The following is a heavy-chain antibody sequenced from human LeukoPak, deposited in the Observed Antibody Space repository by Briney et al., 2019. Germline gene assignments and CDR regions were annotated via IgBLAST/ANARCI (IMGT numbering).Heavy chain of an antibody. Sequence: GGSLRLSCAASGFTFSSYAMSWVRQAPGKGLEWVPSISSSSSYIYYADSVKGRFTISRDNAKNSLYLQMNSLRAEDTAVYYCARAPRFSDYMDVWGKGTTVTVSS. CDR2: ISSSSSYI. V-gene: IGHV3-21*01. CDR3: ARAPRFSDYMDV. J-gene: IGHJ6*03. CDR1: GFTFSSYA. D-gene: IGHD3-10*01.